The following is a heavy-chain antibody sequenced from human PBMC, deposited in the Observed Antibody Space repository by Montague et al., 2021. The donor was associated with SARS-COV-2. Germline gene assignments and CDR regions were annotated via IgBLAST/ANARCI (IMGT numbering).Heavy chain of an antibody. V-gene: IGHV3-53*01. Sequence: SLRLSCAASGFSVTNNYMNWVRQAPGKGLEWVALVYSAGGIYYADSVQGRFTIPRDISKNTVYLQMNSLRADDTAVYYCARDGFCGGGSCFDYWGQGALVTVS. D-gene: IGHD2-15*01. CDR3: ARDGFCGGGSCFDY. CDR2: VYSAGGI. J-gene: IGHJ4*02. CDR1: GFSVTNNY.